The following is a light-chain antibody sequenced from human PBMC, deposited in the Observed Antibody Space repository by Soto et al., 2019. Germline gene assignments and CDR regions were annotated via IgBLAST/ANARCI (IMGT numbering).Light chain of an antibody. V-gene: IGKV3-15*01. CDR1: QSVTSN. J-gene: IGKJ3*01. CDR2: GAS. CDR3: QQYNSYSPFT. Sequence: EIVMTQSPATLSVSPGERATLSCRASQSVTSNLAWYQQKPGRAPRLLIYGASTRATGIPARFSGSGSGTEFTLTISNLQSDDFATYYCQQYNSYSPFTFGPGTKVDIK.